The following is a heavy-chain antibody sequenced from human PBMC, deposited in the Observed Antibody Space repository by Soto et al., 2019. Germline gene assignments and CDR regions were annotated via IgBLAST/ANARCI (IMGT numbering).Heavy chain of an antibody. V-gene: IGHV3-48*03. CDR2: ISSSGSTI. D-gene: IGHD3-22*01. CDR1: GFTFSSYE. CDR3: AREGYDSSCYTDAFDI. J-gene: IGHJ3*02. Sequence: GGSLRPSCGASGFTFSSYEMNWVGRAPGKGLEWVSYISSSGSTIYYADSVKGRFTISRDNAKNSLYLQMNSLRAEDTAVYYCAREGYDSSCYTDAFDIWGQGTMVTVSS.